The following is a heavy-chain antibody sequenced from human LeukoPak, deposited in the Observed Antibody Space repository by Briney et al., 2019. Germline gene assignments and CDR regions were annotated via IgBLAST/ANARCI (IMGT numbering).Heavy chain of an antibody. D-gene: IGHD3-22*01. J-gene: IGHJ5*01. CDR2: IYPEDSDT. V-gene: IGHV5-51*01. Sequence: GESLKISCEYSFTDQWIGWARQVPGKGLEWVGIIYPEDSDTRCSPSFQGQVTISADKSIRSAYLRWSSLKASDTARYYCARARRYSFDGSAYYFDSWGQGTLVIVSS. CDR3: ARARRYSFDGSAYYFDS. CDR1: YSFTDQW.